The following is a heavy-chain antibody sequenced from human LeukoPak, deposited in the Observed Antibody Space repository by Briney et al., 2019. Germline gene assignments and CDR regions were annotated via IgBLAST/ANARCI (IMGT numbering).Heavy chain of an antibody. CDR2: IGAYNGNT. J-gene: IGHJ5*02. CDR3: ARDPLYYYGSGSPNWFDP. Sequence: ASVKVSCKASGYTFTSYGISWVRQAPGQGLEWMGWIGAYNGNTNYAQKLQGRVTMTTDTSTSTAYMELRSLRSDDTAVYYCARDPLYYYGSGSPNWFDPWGQGTLVTVSS. D-gene: IGHD3-10*01. CDR1: GYTFTSYG. V-gene: IGHV1-18*01.